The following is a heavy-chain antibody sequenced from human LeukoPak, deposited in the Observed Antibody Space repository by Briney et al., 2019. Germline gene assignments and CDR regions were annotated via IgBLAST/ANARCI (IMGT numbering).Heavy chain of an antibody. V-gene: IGHV4-59*01. CDR3: ARVDSVWGSYRYAYDY. CDR1: GGSFSGYY. Sequence: PSETLSLTCTVYGGSFSGYYWSWIRQPPGKGLEWIGYIYYSGSTNYNPSLKSRVTISVDTSKNQFSLKLSSVTAADTAVYDCARVDSVWGSYRYAYDYWGQGTLVTVSS. D-gene: IGHD3-16*02. J-gene: IGHJ4*02. CDR2: IYYSGST.